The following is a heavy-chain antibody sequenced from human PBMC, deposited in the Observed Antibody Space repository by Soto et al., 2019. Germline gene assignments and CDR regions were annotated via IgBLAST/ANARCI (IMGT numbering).Heavy chain of an antibody. Sequence: QVQLVQSGAEVKKPGSSVKVSCKASGGTFSSYAISWVRQAPGQGLEWMGGIIPIYGTANYAQKFQGRVTIAADESTSTAYMELSTLRSEDTALYYCARGGGKWDLLRIVPDNWFDPWGQGTLVTVSS. D-gene: IGHD1-26*01. CDR1: GGTFSSYA. CDR3: ARGGGKWDLLRIVPDNWFDP. J-gene: IGHJ5*02. V-gene: IGHV1-69*01. CDR2: IIPIYGTA.